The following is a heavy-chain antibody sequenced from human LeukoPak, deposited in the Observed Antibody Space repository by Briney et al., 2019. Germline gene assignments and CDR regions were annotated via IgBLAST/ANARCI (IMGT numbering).Heavy chain of an antibody. CDR1: GGSFSSYY. J-gene: IGHJ4*02. D-gene: IGHD3-22*01. CDR2: IYYSGST. Sequence: SETLSLTCAVYGGSFSSYYWSWVRQPPGKGLEWIGDIYYSGSTNFNPSLKSRVTISVDTSKNQFSLKLSSVTAADTAVYHCARRDAHYYDSSGYYSYFEYWGQGTLVTVSS. V-gene: IGHV4-59*08. CDR3: ARRDAHYYDSSGYYSYFEY.